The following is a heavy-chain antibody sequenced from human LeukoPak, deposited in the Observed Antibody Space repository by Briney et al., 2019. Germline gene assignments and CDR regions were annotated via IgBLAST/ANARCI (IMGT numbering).Heavy chain of an antibody. D-gene: IGHD2-15*01. J-gene: IGHJ4*02. CDR1: GGSISSYS. CDR3: ATHPPKVCTGGSCTDY. CDR2: IYYSGST. V-gene: IGHV4-59*01. Sequence: SETLSXTCTXSGGSISSYSWSWIRQPPGKGLEWIGYIYYSGSTNYNPSLKSRVTISVGMSKNQFSLKLSSVTAADTAVYYCATHPPKVCTGGSCTDYWGQGTLVTVSS.